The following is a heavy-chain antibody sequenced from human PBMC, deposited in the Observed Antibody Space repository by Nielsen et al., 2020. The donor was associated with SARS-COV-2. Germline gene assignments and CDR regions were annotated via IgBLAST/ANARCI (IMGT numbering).Heavy chain of an antibody. CDR2: ISSSSSTI. CDR1: GFTFSSYS. CDR3: ARDWRCSGGSCYYYYYYMDV. D-gene: IGHD2-15*01. V-gene: IGHV3-48*02. J-gene: IGHJ6*03. Sequence: GESLKISCAASGFTFSSYSMNWVRQAPGKGLEWVSSISSSSSTIYYADSVKGRFTISRDNAKNSLYLQMNSLRDEDTAVYYCARDWRCSGGSCYYYYYYMDVWGKGTTVTVSS.